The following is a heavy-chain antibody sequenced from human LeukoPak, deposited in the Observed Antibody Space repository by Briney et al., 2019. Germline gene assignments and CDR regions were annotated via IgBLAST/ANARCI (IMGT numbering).Heavy chain of an antibody. D-gene: IGHD3-22*01. CDR2: INSDGSAT. V-gene: IGHV3-74*01. Sequence: SGGSLRLSCAASGFTFSSYWMHWVRQAPGKGLVWVSRINSDGSATGYADSVKGRFTISRDNSKNTLYLQMNSLRAEDTAVYYCARQVHYYDSSGYPYYFDYWGQGTLVTVSS. J-gene: IGHJ4*02. CDR1: GFTFSSYW. CDR3: ARQVHYYDSSGYPYYFDY.